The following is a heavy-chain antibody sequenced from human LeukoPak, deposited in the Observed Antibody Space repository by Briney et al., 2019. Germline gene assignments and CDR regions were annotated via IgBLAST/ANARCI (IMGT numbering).Heavy chain of an antibody. CDR2: IRSKANSYAT. D-gene: IGHD6-13*01. V-gene: IGHV3-73*01. J-gene: IGHJ5*02. CDR3: TRLGPGIAAAGGWFDP. CDR1: GFSFSGAA. Sequence: GGSRKLSRAASGFSFSGAAMHWVRQASGKGLEWVGRIRSKANSYATAYAASVKGSFTISRDDSKNTAYLQMNSLKTEDTAVYYCTRLGPGIAAAGGWFDPWGQGTLVTVSS.